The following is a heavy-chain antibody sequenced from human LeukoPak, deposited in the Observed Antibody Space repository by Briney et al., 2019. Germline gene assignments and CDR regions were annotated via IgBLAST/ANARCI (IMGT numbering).Heavy chain of an antibody. CDR2: INHSGST. CDR1: GGSFSGYY. V-gene: IGHV4-34*01. D-gene: IGHD1-26*01. CDR3: ARDSGSYYPFDY. Sequence: SETLSLTCAVYGGSFSGYYWSWIRQPPGEGLEWIGEINHSGSTNYNPSLKSRVTISVDTSKNQFSLKLSSVTAADTAVYYCARDSGSYYPFDYWGQGTLVTVSS. J-gene: IGHJ4*02.